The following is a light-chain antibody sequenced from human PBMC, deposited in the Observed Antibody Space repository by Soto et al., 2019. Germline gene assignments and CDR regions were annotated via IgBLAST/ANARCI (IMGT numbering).Light chain of an antibody. J-gene: IGKJ1*01. CDR3: QQYGSSPQT. CDR1: QSVSSSY. Sequence: EIVLTQSPGTLSLSPGERATLSCRASQSVSSSYLAWYQQKPGQAPRLLIYGASSRATGIPDRFSGSGSGTELTLPISRLEREDFAVYYCQQYGSSPQTLGQGHKV. V-gene: IGKV3-20*01. CDR2: GAS.